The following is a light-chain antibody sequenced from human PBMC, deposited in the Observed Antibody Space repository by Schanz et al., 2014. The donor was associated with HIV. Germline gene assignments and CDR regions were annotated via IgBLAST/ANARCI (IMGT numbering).Light chain of an antibody. V-gene: IGKV1-5*03. CDR3: QQSYSTPSIT. CDR2: QAS. CDR1: QSINRW. Sequence: DIQMTQSPSSLSTSVGDTVTITCRASQSINRWLAWYQQKPGKAPNLLIYQASTLETGVPSRFSGSGSGTDFTLTISSLQPEDFASYFCQQSYSTPSITFGQGTRLEIK. J-gene: IGKJ5*01.